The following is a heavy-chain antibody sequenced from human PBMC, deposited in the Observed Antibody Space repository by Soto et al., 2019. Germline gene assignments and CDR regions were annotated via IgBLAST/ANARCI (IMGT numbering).Heavy chain of an antibody. CDR2: ISSSGSTI. CDR3: AREAMDGYKFYYYYYGMDV. Sequence: GGSLRLSCAASGFTFSSYEMNWVRQAPGKGLEWVSYISSSGSTIYYADSVKGRFTISRDNAKNSLYLQMNSLRAEDTAVYYCAREAMDGYKFYYYYYGMDVWGQGTTVTVSS. D-gene: IGHD5-12*01. CDR1: GFTFSSYE. J-gene: IGHJ6*02. V-gene: IGHV3-48*03.